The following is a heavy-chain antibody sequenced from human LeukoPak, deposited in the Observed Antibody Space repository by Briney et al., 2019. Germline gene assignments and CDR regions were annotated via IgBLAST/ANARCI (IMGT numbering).Heavy chain of an antibody. CDR3: TRLISRGSDYNYVDD. V-gene: IGHV5-51*01. D-gene: IGHD5-24*01. J-gene: IGHJ4*02. CDR1: GYRFTNYH. Sequence: GESLKISCKGSGYRFTNYHIGWVRQMPGKGLEWMGIIYPADSDTRYRPTFRGQVTISVDKSINTAYLQWSSLKASDIAMYYCTRLISRGSDYNYVDDWGQGTLITVSS. CDR2: IYPADSDT.